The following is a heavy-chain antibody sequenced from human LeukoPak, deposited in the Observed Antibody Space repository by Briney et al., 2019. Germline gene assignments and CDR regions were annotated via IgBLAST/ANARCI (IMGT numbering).Heavy chain of an antibody. V-gene: IGHV1-69*13. CDR3: ARYKYSSGWYGY. D-gene: IGHD6-19*01. CDR2: IIPIFGTA. J-gene: IGHJ4*02. CDR1: GGTFSSYA. Sequence: GASVKVSCKASGGTFSSYAISWVRQAPGQGLGWMGGIIPIFGTANYAQKFQGRVTITADESTSTAYMELSSLRSEDTAVYYCARYKYSSGWYGYWGQGTLVTVSS.